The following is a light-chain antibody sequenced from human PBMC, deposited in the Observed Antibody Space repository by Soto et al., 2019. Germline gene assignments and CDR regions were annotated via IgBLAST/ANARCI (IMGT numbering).Light chain of an antibody. V-gene: IGKV2-28*01. J-gene: IGKJ1*01. CDR1: LSLLHSNGYTY. CDR3: MQARQIGWT. CDR2: LGS. Sequence: EIVMTQSPLSLPVTPGEPASISCSSSLSLLHSNGYTYLDWYLQKPGQSPQLLIYLGSHRASGVPERFSGSGSGTDFTLKISRVEAEDVGVYHCMQARQIGWTFVQGTKVDI.